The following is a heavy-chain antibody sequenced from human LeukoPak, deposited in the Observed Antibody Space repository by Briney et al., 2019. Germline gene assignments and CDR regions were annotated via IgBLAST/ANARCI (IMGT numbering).Heavy chain of an antibody. V-gene: IGHV4-31*03. Sequence: PSETLSLTCTVSGGSISSGGYYWSWIRQHPGKGLEWIGYIYYSGSTYYNPSLKSRVTISVDTSKNQFSLKLSSVTAADTAVYYCARDIAAGGYNWFDPWGQGILVTVSS. CDR2: IYYSGST. J-gene: IGHJ5*02. CDR3: ARDIAAGGYNWFDP. D-gene: IGHD6-13*01. CDR1: GGSISSGGYY.